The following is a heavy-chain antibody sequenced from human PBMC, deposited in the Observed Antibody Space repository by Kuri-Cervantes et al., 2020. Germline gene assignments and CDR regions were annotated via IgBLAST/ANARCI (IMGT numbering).Heavy chain of an antibody. J-gene: IGHJ4*02. CDR3: AKDIEARGYYFDY. Sequence: SLKISCAASGFRFDDHAMYWVRQAPGKGLEWVAGISWHSATIGYADSVRGRFTISRDNARNALYLQMNSLRPEDTALYYCAKDIEARGYYFDYWGQGTPVTVSS. V-gene: IGHV3-9*01. D-gene: IGHD2-21*01. CDR1: GFRFDDHA. CDR2: ISWHSATI.